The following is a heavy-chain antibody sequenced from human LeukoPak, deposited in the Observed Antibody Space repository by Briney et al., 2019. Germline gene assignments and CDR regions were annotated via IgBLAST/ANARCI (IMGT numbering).Heavy chain of an antibody. V-gene: IGHV3-11*04. CDR2: ISSSGSTI. J-gene: IGHJ4*02. CDR1: GFTFSDYY. CDR3: ARGYSSGWYFFAY. Sequence: GGSLRLSCAASGFTFSDYYMSWIRQAPGKGLEWVSYISSSGSTIYYADSVKGRFAISRDNAKNSLYLQMNSLRAEDTAVYYCARGYSSGWYFFAYWGQGTLVTVSS. D-gene: IGHD6-19*01.